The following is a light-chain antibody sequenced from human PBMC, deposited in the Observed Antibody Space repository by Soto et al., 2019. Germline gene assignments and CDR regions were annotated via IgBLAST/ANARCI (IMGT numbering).Light chain of an antibody. CDR2: EVS. J-gene: IGLJ3*02. V-gene: IGLV2-14*01. Sequence: QSALTQPASVSGSPGQSITISCTGTSSDVGTYKYVSWYQQLPGKAPKLMIYEVSNRPSGVSNRFSGSKSGNTASLTISGLQAEDEADYYCSSYTSSNSWVFGGGTKLTVL. CDR3: SSYTSSNSWV. CDR1: SSDVGTYKY.